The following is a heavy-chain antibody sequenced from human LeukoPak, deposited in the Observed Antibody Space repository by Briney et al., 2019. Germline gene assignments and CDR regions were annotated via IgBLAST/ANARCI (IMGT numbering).Heavy chain of an antibody. D-gene: IGHD3-16*02. CDR1: GFTLSSYA. J-gene: IGHJ4*02. V-gene: IGHV3-23*01. CDR3: AKGGTFGGVIDFDY. CDR2: ISGSGDIT. Sequence: GGSLRLSCAASGFTLSSYAMSWVRQAPGKGLEWVAAISGSGDITYYADSVKGRFTISRDNSKNTLYLQMNSLRAEDTAVYYCAKGGTFGGVIDFDYWGQGTLVTVSS.